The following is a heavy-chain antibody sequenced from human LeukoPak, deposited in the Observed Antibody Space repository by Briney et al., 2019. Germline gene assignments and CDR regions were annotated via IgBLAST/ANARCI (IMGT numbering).Heavy chain of an antibody. CDR2: IKQDESEK. CDR1: GFTFSSYR. D-gene: IGHD3-22*01. Sequence: GGSLRLSCAASGFTFSSYRMSWVRQAPGKGLEWVANIKQDESEKYYVDSVKGRFTISRDNAKNSLYLQMNSLRAEDTAVYYCAREDYDSSGYDYWGQGTLVTVSS. J-gene: IGHJ4*02. V-gene: IGHV3-7*01. CDR3: AREDYDSSGYDY.